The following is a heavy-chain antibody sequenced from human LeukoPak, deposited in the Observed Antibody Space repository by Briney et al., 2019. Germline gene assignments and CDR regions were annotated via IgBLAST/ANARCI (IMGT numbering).Heavy chain of an antibody. CDR2: INHSGST. V-gene: IGHV4-34*01. CDR3: ARGLGGSGWSGLFDY. J-gene: IGHJ4*02. D-gene: IGHD6-19*01. Sequence: SETLSLTCAVYGGSFSGYYWSWIRQPPGKGLEWIGEINHSGSTNYNPSLKSRVTISVDTSKNQFSLKLSSVTAADTAVYYCARGLGGSGWSGLFDYWGQGTLVTVSS. CDR1: GGSFSGYY.